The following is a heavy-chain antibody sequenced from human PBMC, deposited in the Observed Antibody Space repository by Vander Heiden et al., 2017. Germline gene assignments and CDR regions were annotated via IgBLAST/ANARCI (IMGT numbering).Heavy chain of an antibody. J-gene: IGHJ5*02. CDR1: GGSISSYY. D-gene: IGHD2-2*01. CDR2: IYTSGST. Sequence: QVQLQESGPGLVKPSETLSLTCTVSGGSISSYYWSWIRQPAGKGLEWIGRIYTSGSTNYNPSLKSRVTMSVDTSKNQFSLKLSSVTAADTAVYYCARGGTYCSSTSCYFAIEDWFDPWGQGTLVTVSS. CDR3: ARGGTYCSSTSCYFAIEDWFDP. V-gene: IGHV4-4*07.